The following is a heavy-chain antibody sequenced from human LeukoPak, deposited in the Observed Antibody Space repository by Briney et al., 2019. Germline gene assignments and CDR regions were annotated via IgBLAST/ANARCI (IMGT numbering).Heavy chain of an antibody. CDR1: GFNFGDYG. D-gene: IGHD4-17*01. Sequence: GGSLSLSCTGSGFNFGDYGLSWVRQAPGKGLEWIGFIRRRANDGTTEYAASAKGRFTMSRDDSKSIVYLQMNGLQTEDTALYYCTRADGDYDHHFFDYWGQGTQVIVSS. CDR2: IRRRANDGTT. V-gene: IGHV3-49*04. CDR3: TRADGDYDHHFFDY. J-gene: IGHJ4*02.